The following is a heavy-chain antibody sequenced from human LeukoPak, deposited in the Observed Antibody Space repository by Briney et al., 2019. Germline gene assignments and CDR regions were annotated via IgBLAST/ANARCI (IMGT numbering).Heavy chain of an antibody. Sequence: PSETLSLTCTVSGGSISSYYWSWIRQPPGKGLEWIGYIYYSGSTNYNPSLKSRVTISVDTSKNQFSLKLSSVTAADTAVYYCARDVSVVVTAIDNWFDPWGQGTLVTVSS. CDR2: IYYSGST. J-gene: IGHJ5*02. CDR1: GGSISSYY. V-gene: IGHV4-59*01. CDR3: ARDVSVVVTAIDNWFDP. D-gene: IGHD2-21*02.